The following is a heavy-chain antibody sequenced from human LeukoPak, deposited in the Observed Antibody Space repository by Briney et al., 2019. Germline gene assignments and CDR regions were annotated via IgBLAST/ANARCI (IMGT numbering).Heavy chain of an antibody. CDR1: GFTFSSYS. J-gene: IGHJ4*02. CDR3: AKEVIVGVSFDS. CDR2: ISSSSSTI. V-gene: IGHV3-48*01. Sequence: PGGSLRLSCAASGFTFSSYSMNWVRQAPGKGLEWVSYISSSSSTIYYADSVKGRFTISRDNAENSLYLQMNSLRAEDTAVYYCAKEVIVGVSFDSWGQGTLVTVSS. D-gene: IGHD1-26*01.